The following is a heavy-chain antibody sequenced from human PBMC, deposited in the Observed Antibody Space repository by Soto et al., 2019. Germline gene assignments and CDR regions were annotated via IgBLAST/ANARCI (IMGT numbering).Heavy chain of an antibody. J-gene: IGHJ4*02. CDR3: ARHDVGKNGVCYRD. D-gene: IGHD2-8*01. V-gene: IGHV4-59*08. CDR2: IYYSGST. CDR1: GGSISSYY. Sequence: SETLSLTCTVSGGSISSYYWSWIRQPPGKGLEWIGYIYYSGSTNYNPPLKSRVTISVDTSKNQFSLKLSSVTAADTAVYYCARHDVGKNGVCYRDWGQGTLVTVSS.